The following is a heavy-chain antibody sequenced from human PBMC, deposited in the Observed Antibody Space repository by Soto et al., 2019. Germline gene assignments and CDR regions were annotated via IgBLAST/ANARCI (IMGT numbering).Heavy chain of an antibody. D-gene: IGHD6-19*01. CDR3: ARSVAVAGLDF. J-gene: IGHJ4*02. Sequence: AGGSLRLSCAASGFTFTLYAIHWVRQAPGKGLEWVAVISHDGSIKYYTDSVRGRFTISRDTSKNTVYLQMNSLRPEETAVYYCARSVAVAGLDFWGQGTLVTVSS. CDR1: GFTFTLYA. CDR2: ISHDGSIK. V-gene: IGHV3-30-3*01.